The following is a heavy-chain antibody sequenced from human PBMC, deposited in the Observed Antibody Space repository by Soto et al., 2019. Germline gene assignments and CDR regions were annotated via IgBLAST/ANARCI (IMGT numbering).Heavy chain of an antibody. J-gene: IGHJ4*02. V-gene: IGHV4-4*02. Sequence: QVELQESGPGLVKTSWALSLTCAVSGGSISSGHWWSWVRQPPGEGLEWIGEIFQSGTTNYNPSVESRVIISMDKSKNQFSLEVISVTAADTAVYFCARHIAVAGTRGFDYWGQGTLVTVSS. D-gene: IGHD6-19*01. CDR3: ARHIAVAGTRGFDY. CDR1: GGSISSGHW. CDR2: IFQSGTT.